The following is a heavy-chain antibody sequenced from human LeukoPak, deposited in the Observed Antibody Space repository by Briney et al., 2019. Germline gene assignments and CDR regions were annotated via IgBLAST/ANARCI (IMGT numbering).Heavy chain of an antibody. CDR3: ARTGFWSGQGYYYYGMDV. V-gene: IGHV4-31*03. CDR1: GGSISSGGYY. Sequence: PSETLSLTCTVSGGSISSGGYYWSWIRQHPGKGLEWIGYIYYSGSTYYNPSLKSRVTISVDTSKNQFSLKLSSVTAADTAVYYCARTGFWSGQGYYYYGMDVWGQGTTVTVSS. J-gene: IGHJ6*02. CDR2: IYYSGST. D-gene: IGHD3-3*01.